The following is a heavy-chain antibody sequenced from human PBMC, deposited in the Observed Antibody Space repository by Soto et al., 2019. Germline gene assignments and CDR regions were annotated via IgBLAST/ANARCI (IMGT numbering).Heavy chain of an antibody. CDR3: ARDLGYCSGGSCLRRALGY. CDR1: GFTFSDYY. CDR2: ISSSGSTI. D-gene: IGHD2-15*01. J-gene: IGHJ4*02. Sequence: GGSLRLSCAASGFTFSDYYMSWIRQAPGKGLEWVSYISSSGSTIYYADSVKGRFTISRDNAKNSLYLQMNSLRAEDTAVYYCARDLGYCSGGSCLRRALGYWGQGTLVTVSS. V-gene: IGHV3-11*01.